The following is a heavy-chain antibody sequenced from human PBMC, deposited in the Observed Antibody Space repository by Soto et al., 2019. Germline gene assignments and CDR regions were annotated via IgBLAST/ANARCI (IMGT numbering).Heavy chain of an antibody. CDR2: IWYDGSNK. D-gene: IGHD1-20*01. CDR1: GFTFSSYG. J-gene: IGHJ4*02. V-gene: IGHV3-33*01. CDR3: ARDQGYNWKQSTVDY. Sequence: GGSLRLSCAASGFTFSSYGMHWVRQAPGKGLEWVAVIWYDGSNKYYADSVKGRFTISRDNSKNTLYLQMNSLRAEDTAVYYCARDQGYNWKQSTVDYWGQGTLVTVSS.